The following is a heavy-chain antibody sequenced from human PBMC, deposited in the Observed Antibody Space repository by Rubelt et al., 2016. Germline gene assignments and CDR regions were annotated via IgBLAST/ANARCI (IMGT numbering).Heavy chain of an antibody. J-gene: IGHJ4*02. D-gene: IGHD3-22*01. Sequence: EVQLVESGGGLVQPGGSLRLSCAASGFTFSSYALSWVRQAPGKGLEWVSRINSDGSSTDYADSVKGRFTISSDNANNTLYPEMNSLRAEGTAVYDYARGYDRSGYPATPVDDGGQGTLVPVSS. V-gene: IGHV3-74*02. CDR3: ARGYDRSGYPATPVDD. CDR1: GFTFSSYA. CDR2: INSDGSST.